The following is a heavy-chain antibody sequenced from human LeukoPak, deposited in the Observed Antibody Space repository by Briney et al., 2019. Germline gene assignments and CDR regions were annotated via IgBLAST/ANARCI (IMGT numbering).Heavy chain of an antibody. J-gene: IGHJ5*02. CDR2: IRSDGSNK. CDR1: GFTFSSYA. D-gene: IGHD4-11*01. Sequence: GGSLRLSCAASGFTFSSYAMSWVRQAPGKGLEWVTFIRSDGSNKYHADSVKGRFTISRDNSKNTLYLQMNSLRAEDTAIYYCAKDAQVYSTYDWRWFDPWGQGILVTVSS. CDR3: AKDAQVYSTYDWRWFDP. V-gene: IGHV3-30*02.